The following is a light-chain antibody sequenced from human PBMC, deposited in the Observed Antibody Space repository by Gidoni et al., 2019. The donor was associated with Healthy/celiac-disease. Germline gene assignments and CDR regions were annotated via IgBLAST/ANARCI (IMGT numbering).Light chain of an antibody. CDR1: QSVSSY. CDR2: DAS. J-gene: IGKJ2*01. Sequence: EIVLTQSPATLSLSPGERATLSCRASQSVSSYLAWYQQKPGQAPRLLIYDASNRATAIPARCSGSGSGTDFTLTSSSLEPEDFAVYYCQQRSNWPYTFGQGTKLEIK. CDR3: QQRSNWPYT. V-gene: IGKV3-11*01.